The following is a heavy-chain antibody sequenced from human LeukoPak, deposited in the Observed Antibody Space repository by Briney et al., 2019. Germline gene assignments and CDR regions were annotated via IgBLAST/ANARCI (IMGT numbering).Heavy chain of an antibody. CDR2: ISSSGSTI. D-gene: IGHD4-17*01. CDR1: GFTFSSYE. CDR3: ARSRYGVVGF. Sequence: PGGSLRLSCATSGFTFSSYEFNWVRQAPGKGLEWVSYISSSGSTIYYADSVKGRFTISRDNAKNSLYLQMNSLRAEDTAVYYCARSRYGVVGFWGQGTLVTVSS. V-gene: IGHV3-48*03. J-gene: IGHJ4*02.